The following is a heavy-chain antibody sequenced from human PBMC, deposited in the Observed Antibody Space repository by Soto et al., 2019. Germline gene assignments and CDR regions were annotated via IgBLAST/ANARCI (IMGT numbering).Heavy chain of an antibody. CDR2: IWYDGSNK. Sequence: QVQLVESGGGVVQPGRSLRLSCAASGFTFNRYGMHWVRQAPGKGLEWVALIWYDGSNKYYADSVKGRFTISRDNSRNPLYLQMNSLRAEDTAVYYCGRDWSIAPYFDLWGRGTLVTVSS. V-gene: IGHV3-33*01. CDR1: GFTFNRYG. D-gene: IGHD6-13*01. J-gene: IGHJ2*01. CDR3: GRDWSIAPYFDL.